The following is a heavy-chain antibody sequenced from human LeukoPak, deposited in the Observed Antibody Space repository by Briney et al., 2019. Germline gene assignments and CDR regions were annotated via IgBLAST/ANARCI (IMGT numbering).Heavy chain of an antibody. CDR1: GFTFGSYA. J-gene: IGHJ3*02. D-gene: IGHD5-24*01. CDR2: IYDTGTT. Sequence: PGGSLRLSCAASGFTFGSYAMSWVRQAPGKGLEWVSVIYDTGTTSYADSVKGRFTISRDNSKNTLLLQMNSLRAEDAAIYYCAREGQGRDGCNHGLDIWGQGTMVTVSS. V-gene: IGHV3-23*01. CDR3: AREGQGRDGCNHGLDI.